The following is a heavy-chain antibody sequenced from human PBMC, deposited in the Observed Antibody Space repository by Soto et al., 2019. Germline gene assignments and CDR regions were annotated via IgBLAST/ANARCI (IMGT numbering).Heavy chain of an antibody. CDR3: ARDGSSYNGDWYNYWGMDV. CDR1: GFTFSYYS. Sequence: PGGSLRLSCIGSGFTFSYYSMNWVRLAPGKGLEWVSSISKSSSIIPQADSVKGRFTISRDNAKNSVYLHVDSLRVEDTAVYYCARDGSSYNGDWYNYWGMDVWGQGTTVTVSS. CDR2: ISKSSSII. J-gene: IGHJ6*02. V-gene: IGHV3-21*01. D-gene: IGHD6-19*01.